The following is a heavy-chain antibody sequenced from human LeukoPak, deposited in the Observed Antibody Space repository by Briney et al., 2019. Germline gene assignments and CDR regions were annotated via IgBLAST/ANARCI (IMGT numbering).Heavy chain of an antibody. CDR2: INPNSGGT. D-gene: IGHD2-2*01. J-gene: IGHJ4*02. Sequence: GASVKVSCKASGYTLTDYYMHWVRQAPGQGLEWMGRINPNSGGTNYAQKFQGRVTMTGDTSTSTVYMVLSSLRFEDTAVYYCARGSTYCSSISCPMINCDYWGRGTLVTVSS. CDR1: GYTLTDYY. V-gene: IGHV1-2*06. CDR3: ARGSTYCSSISCPMINCDY.